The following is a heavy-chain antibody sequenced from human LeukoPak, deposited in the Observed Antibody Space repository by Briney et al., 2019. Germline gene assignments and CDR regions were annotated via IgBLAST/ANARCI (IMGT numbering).Heavy chain of an antibody. CDR1: GFTFSNYW. J-gene: IGHJ4*02. V-gene: IGHV3-7*03. D-gene: IGHD3-16*02. Sequence: GGSLRLSCEGSGFTFSNYWMGWVRQAPGKGLQWVANIKTDGSEKYYVDSVKGRFTISRDNAKNSLYLQMNSLRAEDTAVYYCARQVVWGSYRYFDYWGQGTLVTVSS. CDR2: IKTDGSEK. CDR3: ARQVVWGSYRYFDY.